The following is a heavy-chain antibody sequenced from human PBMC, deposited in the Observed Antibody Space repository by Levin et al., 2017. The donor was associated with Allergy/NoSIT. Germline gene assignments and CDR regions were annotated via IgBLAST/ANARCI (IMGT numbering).Heavy chain of an antibody. Sequence: PGGSLRLSCQGSGYSFTSYWIGWVRQMPGKGLEWMGIIYPGDSDTRYSPSFQGQVTISADKSISTAYLQWSSLKASDTAIYYCARRGTRDYYYYLDVWGKGTTVTVSS. J-gene: IGHJ6*03. V-gene: IGHV5-51*01. CDR2: IYPGDSDT. D-gene: IGHD1-1*01. CDR1: GYSFTSYW. CDR3: ARRGTRDYYYYLDV.